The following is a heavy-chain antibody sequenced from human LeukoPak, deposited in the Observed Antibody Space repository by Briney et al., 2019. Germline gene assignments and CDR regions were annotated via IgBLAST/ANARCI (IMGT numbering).Heavy chain of an antibody. CDR2: IRYDGNNK. V-gene: IGHV3-30*02. CDR3: ARDGRWFGELSYYYYYYYMDV. J-gene: IGHJ6*03. D-gene: IGHD3-10*01. CDR1: GFTFSSSG. Sequence: GGSLRLSCAASGFTFSSSGMHWVRQAPGKGLEWVAFIRYDGNNKYYADSVKGRFTISRDNSKNTLYLQMNSLRAEDTAVYYCARDGRWFGELSYYYYYYYMDVWGKGTTVTVSS.